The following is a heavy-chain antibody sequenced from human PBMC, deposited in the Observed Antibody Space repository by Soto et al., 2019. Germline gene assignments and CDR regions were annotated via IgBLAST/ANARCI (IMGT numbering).Heavy chain of an antibody. Sequence: QVQLVQSGAEVKKPGASVKVSCKASGYTFTSYGISWVRQAPGQGLEWMGWISAYNGNTNYAQKLQGRVTMTTDTSXXTAYMELRSLRSDDTAVYYCARRLRGGEHVWYFELWGRGTLVTVSS. CDR2: ISAYNGNT. CDR3: ARRLRGGEHVWYFEL. J-gene: IGHJ2*01. D-gene: IGHD3-10*01. CDR1: GYTFTSYG. V-gene: IGHV1-18*01.